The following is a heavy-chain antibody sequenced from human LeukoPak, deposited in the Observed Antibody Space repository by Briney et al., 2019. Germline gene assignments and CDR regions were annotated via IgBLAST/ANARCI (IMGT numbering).Heavy chain of an antibody. CDR1: GFTFSSYW. CDR3: AKDSLCWGYCSSTSSRLH. CDR2: IKQDGSEK. J-gene: IGHJ4*02. Sequence: GGSLRLSCAASGFTFSSYWMSWVRQAPGKGLEWVANIKQDGSEKYYVDSVKGRFTISRDNSKNTLYLQMNSLRAEDTAVYYCAKDSLCWGYCSSTSSRLHWGQGTLVTVSS. D-gene: IGHD2-2*01. V-gene: IGHV3-7*01.